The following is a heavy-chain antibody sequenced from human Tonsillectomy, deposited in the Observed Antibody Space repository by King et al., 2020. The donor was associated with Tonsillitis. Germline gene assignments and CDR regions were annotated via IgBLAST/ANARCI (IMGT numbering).Heavy chain of an antibody. CDR3: ARGISNRGFDS. Sequence: PLQESGPRLVEPSQTLSLTCIVSGFSISSGGYYWSWIRQHPGKGLEWIGHIYYSGNTDYNPSLKSRVTISVDMSKNQFSLNVGSMTAADTAVYYCARGISNRGFDSGGQGTLVTVSS. D-gene: IGHD3-3*02. V-gene: IGHV4-31*03. CDR1: GFSISSGGYY. CDR2: IYYSGNT. J-gene: IGHJ4*02.